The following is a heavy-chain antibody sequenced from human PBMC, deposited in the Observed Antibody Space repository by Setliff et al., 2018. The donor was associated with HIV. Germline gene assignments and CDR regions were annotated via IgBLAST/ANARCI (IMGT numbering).Heavy chain of an antibody. J-gene: IGHJ6*03. D-gene: IGHD3-22*01. V-gene: IGHV4-34*01. CDR2: IYHTGSS. CDR1: GESFSGFY. Sequence: PSETLSLTCAVYGESFSGFYWTWIRQPPGKGLEWIGNIYHTGSSYYNPSLNDRATISLDTSKNQFSLKLNSVTAADTAVYYCARGFSGHYSFTGYMDVWGKGTTVTVSS. CDR3: ARGFSGHYSFTGYMDV.